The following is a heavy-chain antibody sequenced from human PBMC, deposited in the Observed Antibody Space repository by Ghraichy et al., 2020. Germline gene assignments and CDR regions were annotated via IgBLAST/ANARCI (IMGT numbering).Heavy chain of an antibody. D-gene: IGHD2/OR15-2a*01. J-gene: IGHJ5*02. CDR1: GYTFANFD. CDR2: MNPDNGSA. Sequence: ASVKVSCKTSGYTFANFDINWVRQAPGQGLEWMGWMNPDNGSAAYIEKLQGRVTMTRNISLNTAYLEVSGLTFEDTAVYYCTRRRAGRLSSRGKCSMTEWLQPWGQGTLVTVSP. CDR3: TRRRAGRLSSRGKCSMTEWLQP. V-gene: IGHV1-8*01.